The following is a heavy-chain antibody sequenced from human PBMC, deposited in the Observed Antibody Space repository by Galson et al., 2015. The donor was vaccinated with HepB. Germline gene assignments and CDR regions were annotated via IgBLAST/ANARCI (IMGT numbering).Heavy chain of an antibody. D-gene: IGHD1-26*01. J-gene: IGHJ4*02. Sequence: SLRLSCAASGFTFSSYSMNWVRQAPGKGLEWVSSISSSSSYIYYADSVKGRFTISRDNAKNSLYLQMNSLSADDTAVYYCARGPSGSYGGTTPHNYWGQGTLVTVSS. CDR3: ARGPSGSYGGTTPHNY. CDR1: GFTFSSYS. V-gene: IGHV3-21*01. CDR2: ISSSSSYI.